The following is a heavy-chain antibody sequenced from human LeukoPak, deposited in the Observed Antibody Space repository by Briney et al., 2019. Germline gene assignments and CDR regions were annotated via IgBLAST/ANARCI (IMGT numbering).Heavy chain of an antibody. CDR3: SRGSGESKTSDY. Sequence: PSETLSLTCAIYGGSFSHYYWSWIRQPPGKGLEWVGEIHPSGSTSFNPSLESRVSISKDTSKNQFSLKLTSVTAADTAVYYCSRGSGESKTSDYWGQGTLVTVSS. CDR2: IHPSGST. D-gene: IGHD6-25*01. J-gene: IGHJ4*02. CDR1: GGSFSHYY. V-gene: IGHV4-34*01.